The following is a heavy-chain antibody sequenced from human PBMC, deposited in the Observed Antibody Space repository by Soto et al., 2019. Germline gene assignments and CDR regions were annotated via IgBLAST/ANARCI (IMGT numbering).Heavy chain of an antibody. D-gene: IGHD6-19*01. CDR3: ARSSGYNWFDP. V-gene: IGHV1-18*01. CDR2: ISPNNGNT. CDR1: GYTFTSYD. J-gene: IGHJ5*02. Sequence: ASVKVSCKASGYTFTSYDINWVRQAPGQGLEWMGWISPNNGNTDYAQKLQGRVTMTTDTSTSTAYMELRSLRSDDTAVYYCARSSGYNWFDPWGQGTLVNVSS.